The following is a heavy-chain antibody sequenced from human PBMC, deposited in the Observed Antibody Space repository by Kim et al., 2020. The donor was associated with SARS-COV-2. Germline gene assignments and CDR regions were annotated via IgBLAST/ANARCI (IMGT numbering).Heavy chain of an antibody. J-gene: IGHJ4*02. V-gene: IGHV3-7*01. D-gene: IGHD3-10*01. CDR3: ARDRAITMVRGAPHY. Sequence: DSVKGRFTISRDNAKNSLYLQMNSLRAEDTAVYYCARDRAITMVRGAPHYWGQGTLVTVSS.